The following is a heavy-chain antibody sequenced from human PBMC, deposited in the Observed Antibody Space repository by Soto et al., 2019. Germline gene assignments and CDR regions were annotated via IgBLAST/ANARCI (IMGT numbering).Heavy chain of an antibody. V-gene: IGHV3-74*01. J-gene: IGHJ4*02. Sequence: PGGSLRLSCVVSGSTFSMYWMHWVRQVPGQSPFWVSRISDDGTTTNYADSVRGRFTISRDNSKNTLYLQMNNLKPDDTAIYCTRGPRADSSGTGAHWGKGTPVTVS. CDR1: GSTFSMYW. D-gene: IGHD1-26*01. CDR2: ISDDGTTT. CDR3: RGPRADSSGTGAH.